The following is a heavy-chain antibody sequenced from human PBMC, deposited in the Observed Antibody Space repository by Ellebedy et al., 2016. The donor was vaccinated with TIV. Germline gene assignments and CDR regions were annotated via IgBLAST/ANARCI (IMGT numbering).Heavy chain of an antibody. CDR3: ATSAVGHSHGYYFDY. D-gene: IGHD3-22*01. Sequence: GESLKISCTVSGSTFSSYAIHWVRLAPGKGLEWVTLISYDGSEKYNADSVKGRFTISRDNSKNTVYLQMNSLRAEDTAVYYCATSAVGHSHGYYFDYWGQGTLVTVSA. V-gene: IGHV3-30-3*01. CDR2: ISYDGSEK. CDR1: GSTFSSYA. J-gene: IGHJ4*02.